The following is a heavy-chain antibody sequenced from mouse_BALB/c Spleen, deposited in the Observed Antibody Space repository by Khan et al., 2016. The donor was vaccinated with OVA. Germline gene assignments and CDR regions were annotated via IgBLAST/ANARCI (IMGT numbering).Heavy chain of an antibody. J-gene: IGHJ2*01. CDR2: INPTSGYT. CDR3: TRDRIDY. V-gene: IGHV1-7*01. CDR1: GYTFTTYW. Sequence: QVQLKQSGAELAKPGASVKMSCKASGYTFTTYWMHWVKQRPGQGLEWIGYINPTSGYTDYNEKFKDRATLSADRSSSTAHMQPSSLTSEDSAVYYCTRDRIDYWGQGTTLTVSS.